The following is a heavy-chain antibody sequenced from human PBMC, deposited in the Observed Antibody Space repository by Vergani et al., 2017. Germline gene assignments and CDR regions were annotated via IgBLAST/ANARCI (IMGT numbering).Heavy chain of an antibody. Sequence: EVRLVQSGPEVKKPGESVKISCETSGYTFTNYWVAWVRQRPGKGLEWMGLIFPGDADTRYSPSFEGQVTISADTSTSTVYVQWPSLKASDTAVYFCARLPRGLRGMSLEYWGQGTLVTVSS. CDR3: ARLPRGLRGMSLEY. J-gene: IGHJ4*02. CDR2: IFPGDADT. CDR1: GYTFTNYW. D-gene: IGHD3-10*01. V-gene: IGHV5-51*01.